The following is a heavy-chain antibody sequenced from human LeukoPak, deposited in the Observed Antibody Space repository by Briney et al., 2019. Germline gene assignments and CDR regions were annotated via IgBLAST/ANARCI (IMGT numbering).Heavy chain of an antibody. CDR2: INHSGST. J-gene: IGHJ4*02. D-gene: IGHD3-16*02. V-gene: IGHV4-34*01. CDR3: ARGVYYDYVWGSYRTKPFDY. CDR1: GGSFSGYY. Sequence: SETLSLTCAVYGGSFSGYYWSWIRQPPGKGPEWSGEINHSGSTNYNPSLKSRVTISVATSKNQFSLKLSSVTAADTAVYYCARGVYYDYVWGSYRTKPFDYWGQGTLVTVSS.